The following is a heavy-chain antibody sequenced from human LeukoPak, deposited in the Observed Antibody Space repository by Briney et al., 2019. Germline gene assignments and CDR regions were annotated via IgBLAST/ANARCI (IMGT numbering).Heavy chain of an antibody. CDR2: IYHSGSA. CDR1: GGSISSGGYY. Sequence: SQTLSLTCTVSGGSISSGGYYWSWIRQPPGKGLEWIGYIYHSGSAYYNPSLKSRVTISVDRSKNQSSLKLSSVTAADTAVYYCARGSWELGGDYWGQGTLVTVSS. J-gene: IGHJ4*02. D-gene: IGHD1-26*01. CDR3: ARGSWELGGDY. V-gene: IGHV4-30-2*01.